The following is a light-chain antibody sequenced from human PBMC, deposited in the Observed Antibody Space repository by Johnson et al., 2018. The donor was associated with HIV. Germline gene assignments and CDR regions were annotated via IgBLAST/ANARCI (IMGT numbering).Light chain of an antibody. V-gene: IGLV1-51*01. CDR3: VGWDSSLSGYV. J-gene: IGLJ1*01. CDR2: DNN. CDR1: NTNIGNDF. Sequence: QSVLTQPPSVSAAPGQKVTVSCSGSNTNIGNDFVSWYQQLPGKAPRLLIYDNNKRPSGIPDRFSGSKSGTSAPLGITGLQTGDEADYYCVGWDSSLSGYVFGTGTTVTVL.